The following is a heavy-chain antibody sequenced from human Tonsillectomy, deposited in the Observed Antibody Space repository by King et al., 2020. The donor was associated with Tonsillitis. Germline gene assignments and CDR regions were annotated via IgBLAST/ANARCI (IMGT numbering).Heavy chain of an antibody. D-gene: IGHD3-22*01. CDR1: GGTFSSYA. V-gene: IGHV1-69*01. CDR2: IIPIFGIA. CDR3: ASSYYDSSGYYFAFDI. J-gene: IGHJ3*02. Sequence: VQLVQSGAEVKKPGSSVKVSCKASGGTFSSYAISWVRQAPGQGLEWMGGIIPIFGIANYAQKFQGRVTITADESTSTAYMELSSLRSEDTAVYYCASSYYDSSGYYFAFDIWGQGTMVTVSS.